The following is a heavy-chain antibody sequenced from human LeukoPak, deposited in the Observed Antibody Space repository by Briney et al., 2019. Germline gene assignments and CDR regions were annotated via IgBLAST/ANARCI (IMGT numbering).Heavy chain of an antibody. V-gene: IGHV4-38-2*02. CDR2: IHHSGVT. D-gene: IGHD3-22*01. CDR3: ARYTANTAGYSFDF. Sequence: SETLSLTCTVSGYSISSGYYWSWIRQPPGKGLEWIATIHHSGVTYYNPSLKSRVTMSVDTSKNQFSLKLGSVTAASTAVYYCARYTANTAGYSFDFWGQGALLTVSS. J-gene: IGHJ4*02. CDR1: GYSISSGYY.